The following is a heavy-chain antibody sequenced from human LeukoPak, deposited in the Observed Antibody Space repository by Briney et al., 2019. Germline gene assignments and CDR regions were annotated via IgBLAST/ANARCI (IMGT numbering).Heavy chain of an antibody. D-gene: IGHD6-19*01. Sequence: GGSLRLSCAASGFTFTAYGMHWVRQAPGKWLEWVAVIWYDGSNKYYADSVKGRFTISRDNSKNTMYLQMNSLRAEDSAVYYCAKEASSGSYYFDYWGQGTLVTVSS. J-gene: IGHJ4*02. CDR3: AKEASSGSYYFDY. CDR1: GFTFTAYG. CDR2: IWYDGSNK. V-gene: IGHV3-33*06.